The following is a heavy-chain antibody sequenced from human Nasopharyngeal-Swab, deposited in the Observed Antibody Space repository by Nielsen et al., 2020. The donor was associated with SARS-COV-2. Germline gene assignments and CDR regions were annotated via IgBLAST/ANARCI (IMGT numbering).Heavy chain of an antibody. D-gene: IGHD1-26*01. J-gene: IGHJ5*02. Sequence: ASVQVSCKVSGYTLTELSMHWVRQAPGKGLEWMGGFDPEDGETIYSQKFQGRVTMTEDTSIDTAYMELSSLRSEATAVYYCATATPYGRFDWFDPWGQGTLVTVSS. CDR3: ATATPYGRFDWFDP. CDR2: FDPEDGET. CDR1: GYTLTELS. V-gene: IGHV1-24*01.